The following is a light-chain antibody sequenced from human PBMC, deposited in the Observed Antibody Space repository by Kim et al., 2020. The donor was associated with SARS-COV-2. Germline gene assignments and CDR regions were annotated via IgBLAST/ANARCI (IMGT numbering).Light chain of an antibody. CDR1: SSNIVSNT. CDR3: AAWDDSLNGWV. J-gene: IGLJ3*02. CDR2: SNN. V-gene: IGLV1-44*01. Sequence: QSVLTQPPSASGTPGQGVTISCSGNSSNIVSNTVNWYQQLPGTAPKLLVYSNNQRPSGVPDRFSGSKSGTSASLAIRGLQSEDEADYYCAAWDDSLNGWVFGGGTQLTVL.